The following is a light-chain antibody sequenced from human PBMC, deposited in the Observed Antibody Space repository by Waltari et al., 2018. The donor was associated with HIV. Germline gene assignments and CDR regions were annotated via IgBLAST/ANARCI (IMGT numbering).Light chain of an antibody. CDR2: SEN. Sequence: SELTQDPAVSVAFGQTVKITCQGDSLRRYYASWYQQKPGQAPVIVIYSENHRPSRIPDRFSGSSSGNTASLTITGSQAEDEAHYYCCSRGNNGNHLVFGGGTKLTVL. CDR1: SLRRYY. V-gene: IGLV3-19*01. CDR3: CSRGNNGNHLV. J-gene: IGLJ3*02.